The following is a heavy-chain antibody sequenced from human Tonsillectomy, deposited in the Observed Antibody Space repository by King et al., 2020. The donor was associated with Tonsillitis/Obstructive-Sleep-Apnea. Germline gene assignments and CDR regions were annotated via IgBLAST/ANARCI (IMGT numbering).Heavy chain of an antibody. CDR3: ARSRRATGVPAAIAAFDI. CDR2: IYSGGST. V-gene: IGHV3-53*01. D-gene: IGHD2-2*01. CDR1: GFTVSSNY. J-gene: IGHJ3*02. Sequence: VQLVESGGGLIQPGGSLRLSCAASGFTVSSNYMSWVRQAPGKGLEWVSVIYSGGSTYYADSVKGRFTISRDNSKNTLFLHMNSLRAEDTAVYYCARSRRATGVPAAIAAFDIWGQGTMVTVSS.